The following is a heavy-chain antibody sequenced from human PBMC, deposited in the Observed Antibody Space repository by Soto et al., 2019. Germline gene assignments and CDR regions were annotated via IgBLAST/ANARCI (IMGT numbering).Heavy chain of an antibody. V-gene: IGHV1-18*01. CDR3: ARNRLSGSPKPDY. Sequence: QVQLVQSGAEVKKPGASVKVSCKASGYTFTSYGISWVRQAPGQGLEWMGWISAYNGNTNYAQKLQGRVTMTTDTATSPASMELRSVRSDHTAVYDCARNRLSGSPKPDYWGQGTLVTVSS. D-gene: IGHD1-26*01. CDR2: ISAYNGNT. J-gene: IGHJ4*02. CDR1: GYTFTSYG.